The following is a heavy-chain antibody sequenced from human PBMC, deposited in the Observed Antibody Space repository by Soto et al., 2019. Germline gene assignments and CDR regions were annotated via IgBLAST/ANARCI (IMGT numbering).Heavy chain of an antibody. D-gene: IGHD6-19*01. Sequence: PSETLSLTCAVSGGSISSNYWWSWVRQPPGKGLEWIGEIYQSGSTNYSPSLKSRVAILVDKSTNQFSLRLSSVTTADTAVYYRAIGGISYASGSDNWFDPWGQGTLVTVSS. CDR1: GGSISSNYW. V-gene: IGHV4-4*02. CDR3: AIGGISYASGSDNWFDP. CDR2: IYQSGST. J-gene: IGHJ5*02.